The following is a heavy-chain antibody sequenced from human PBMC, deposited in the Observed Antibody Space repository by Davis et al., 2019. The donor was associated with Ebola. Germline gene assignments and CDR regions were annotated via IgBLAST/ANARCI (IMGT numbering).Heavy chain of an antibody. V-gene: IGHV3-30-3*01. CDR3: ARGPDSRDIVVVPAAFDY. CDR2: ISYDGSNK. J-gene: IGHJ4*02. CDR1: GFTFSSYA. Sequence: GESLKISCAASGFTFSSYAMHWVRQAPGKGLEWVAVISYDGSNKYYADSVKGRFTISRDNSKNTLYLQMNSLRAEDTAVYYCARGPDSRDIVVVPAAFDYWGQGTLVTVSS. D-gene: IGHD2-2*01.